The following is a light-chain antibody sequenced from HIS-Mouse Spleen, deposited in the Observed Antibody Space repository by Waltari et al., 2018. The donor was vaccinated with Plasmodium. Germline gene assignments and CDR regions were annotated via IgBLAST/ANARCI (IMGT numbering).Light chain of an antibody. CDR1: SSNVGGYTL. Sequence: QSALTQPASVSGSPGPSITIPCPGTSSNVGGYTLVPWYQQHPGKAPKLMIYEGSKRPSGVSNRFSGSKSGNTASLTISGLQAEDEADYYCCSYAGSSTYVFGTGTKVTVL. V-gene: IGLV2-23*01. CDR3: CSYAGSSTYV. J-gene: IGLJ1*01. CDR2: EGS.